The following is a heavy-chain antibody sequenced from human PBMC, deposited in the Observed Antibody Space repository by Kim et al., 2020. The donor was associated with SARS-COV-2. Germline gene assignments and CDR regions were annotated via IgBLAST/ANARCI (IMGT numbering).Heavy chain of an antibody. CDR1: GFTFSSYA. J-gene: IGHJ4*02. D-gene: IGHD5-18*01. V-gene: IGHV3-30-3*01. CDR2: ISYDGSNK. Sequence: GGSLRLSCAASGFTFSSYAMHWVRQAPGKGLEWVAVISYDGSNKYYADSVKGRFTISRDNSKNTLYLQMNSLRAEDTAVYYCASSCTAMVTWDYFDYWGQGTLGTVSS. CDR3: ASSCTAMVTWDYFDY.